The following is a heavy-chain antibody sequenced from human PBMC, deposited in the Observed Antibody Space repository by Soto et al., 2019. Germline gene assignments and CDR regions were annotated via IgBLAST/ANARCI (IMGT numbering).Heavy chain of an antibody. Sequence: LRLSCPASGFTFDDYAMHWVRQAPGKGLEWVSGISWNSGSIGYADSVKGRFTISRDNAKNSLYLQMNSLRAEDTALYYCAIFLMIARPPRSTLFPYTTLFDL. J-gene: IGHJ2*01. V-gene: IGHV3-9*01. CDR1: GFTFDDYA. D-gene: IGHD3-22*01. CDR3: AIFLMIARPPRSTLFPYTTLFDL. CDR2: ISWNSGSI.